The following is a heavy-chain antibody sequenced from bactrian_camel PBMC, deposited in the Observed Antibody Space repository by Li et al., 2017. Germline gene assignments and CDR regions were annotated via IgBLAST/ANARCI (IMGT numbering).Heavy chain of an antibody. V-gene: IGHV3S40*01. Sequence: VQLVESGGGLVQPGGSLRLSCAASGFTFSELSMSWVRQAPGKGLEWISSINSGGRSTYYADSVKGRFTISQDHAKNTVYLQMDNLRSDDTAMYYCAADYRYAGSWYDSWGQGTQVTVS. D-gene: IGHD6*01. J-gene: IGHJ4*01. CDR2: INSGGRST. CDR1: GFTFSELS. CDR3: AADYRYAGSWYDS.